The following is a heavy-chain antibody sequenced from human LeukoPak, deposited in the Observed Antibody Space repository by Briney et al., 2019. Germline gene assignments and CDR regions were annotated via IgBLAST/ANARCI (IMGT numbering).Heavy chain of an antibody. CDR1: GYTFTGYY. V-gene: IGHV1-2*02. D-gene: IGHD1-26*01. CDR3: ARDQWELLEAFDI. CDR2: INPNSGGT. Sequence: ASVKVSCKASGYTFTGYYMHWVRQAPGQGLELMGWINPNSGGTNYAQKFQGRVTMTRDTSISTAYMELSRLRSDDTAVYYCARDQWELLEAFDIWGQGTMVTVSS. J-gene: IGHJ3*02.